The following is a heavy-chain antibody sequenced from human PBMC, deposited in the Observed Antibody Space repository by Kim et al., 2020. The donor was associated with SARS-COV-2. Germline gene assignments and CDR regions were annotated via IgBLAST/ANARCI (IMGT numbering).Heavy chain of an antibody. CDR3: AREWELLPNANWFDP. D-gene: IGHD1-26*01. Sequence: GGSLRLSCAASGFTFSSYSMNWVRQAPGKGLEWVSSISSSSSYIYYADSVKGRFTISRDNAKNSLYLQMNSLRAEDTAVYYCAREWELLPNANWFDPWGQGTLVTVSS. CDR1: GFTFSSYS. V-gene: IGHV3-21*01. J-gene: IGHJ5*02. CDR2: ISSSSSYI.